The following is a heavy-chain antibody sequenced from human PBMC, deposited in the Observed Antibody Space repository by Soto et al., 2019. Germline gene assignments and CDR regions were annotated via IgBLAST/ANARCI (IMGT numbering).Heavy chain of an antibody. V-gene: IGHV1-69*12. CDR1: GGTFSSYA. J-gene: IGHJ4*02. Sequence: QVQLVQSGAEVKKPGSSVKVSCKASGGTFSSYAISWVRQAPGQGLEWMGGIIPIFGTAKYAQKFQGKVTITADESTSPSYMELSSLRSEDTAVYYCPRGPGSSSRFDYWGQGTLVTVSS. CDR3: PRGPGSSSRFDY. CDR2: IIPIFGTA. D-gene: IGHD6-6*01.